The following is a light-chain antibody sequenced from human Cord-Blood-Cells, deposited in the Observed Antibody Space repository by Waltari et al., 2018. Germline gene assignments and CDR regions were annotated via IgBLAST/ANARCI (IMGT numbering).Light chain of an antibody. CDR1: SSDVGGYNY. CDR2: DVS. Sequence: QSALTQPASVSRSPGQSITISCTGTSSDVGGYNYVSWYQQHPVKAPKLMISDVSKRPSWCSYRFSGYKSGNASSLTISGVQAEDEADYYCSSYTRSSTLLFGGGTKMTVL. CDR3: SSYTRSSTLL. J-gene: IGLJ3*02. V-gene: IGLV2-14*01.